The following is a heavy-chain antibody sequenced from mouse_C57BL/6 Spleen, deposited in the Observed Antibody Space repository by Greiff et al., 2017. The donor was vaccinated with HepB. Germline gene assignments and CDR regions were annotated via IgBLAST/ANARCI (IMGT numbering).Heavy chain of an antibody. V-gene: IGHV1-54*01. CDR2: INPGSGGT. Sequence: VQLQQSGAELVRPGTSVKVSCKASGYAFTNYLIEWVKQRPGQGLEWIGVINPGSGGTNYNEKFKGKATLTADKSSSTAYMQLSSLTSEDSAVYFCARRGLYGNYGPFDYWGQGTTLTVSS. CDR3: ARRGLYGNYGPFDY. CDR1: GYAFTNYL. J-gene: IGHJ2*01. D-gene: IGHD2-10*02.